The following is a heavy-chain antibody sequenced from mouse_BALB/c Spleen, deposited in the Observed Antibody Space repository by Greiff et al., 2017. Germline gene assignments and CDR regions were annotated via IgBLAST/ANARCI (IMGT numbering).Heavy chain of an antibody. J-gene: IGHJ1*01. Sequence: EVQRVESGGGLVQPGGSRKLSCAASGFTFSSFGMHWVRQAPEKGLEWVAYISIGSSTIYYADTVKGRFTISRDNPKNTLFLQMTGLRSEDTAMYYCARHYWYFDVWGAGTTVTVSS. V-gene: IGHV5-17*02. CDR3: ARHYWYFDV. CDR1: GFTFSSFG. CDR2: ISIGSSTI.